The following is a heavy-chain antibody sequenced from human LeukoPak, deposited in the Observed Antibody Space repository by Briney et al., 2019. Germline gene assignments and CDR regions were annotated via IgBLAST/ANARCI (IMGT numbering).Heavy chain of an antibody. D-gene: IGHD3-10*01. Sequence: GGSLRLSCAASGFTFSSYGMHWVRQTPGKGLEGVAFIRYDGNNKYYADSVKGRFTISRDNSKNTLYLQMNSLRAEDTAVYYCAKDRGTRSRWFDPWGQGTLVTVSS. V-gene: IGHV3-30*02. CDR1: GFTFSSYG. CDR2: IRYDGNNK. CDR3: AKDRGTRSRWFDP. J-gene: IGHJ5*02.